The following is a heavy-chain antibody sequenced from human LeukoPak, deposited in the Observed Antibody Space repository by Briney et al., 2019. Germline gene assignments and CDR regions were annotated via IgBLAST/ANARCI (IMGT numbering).Heavy chain of an antibody. CDR2: IKDDGSAQ. J-gene: IGHJ4*02. V-gene: IGHV3-7*01. D-gene: IGHD3-16*02. CDR3: ARHIVGEQNFDY. Sequence: GGSLRLPCAAPGFTFGAYWMSWFRQAPGKGPEWVASIKDDGSAQFYVDSLEGRFTISRYNAKNTLYLQMDTMRVEDTAVYYCARHIVGEQNFDYWSQGTLVTVSS. CDR1: GFTFGAYW.